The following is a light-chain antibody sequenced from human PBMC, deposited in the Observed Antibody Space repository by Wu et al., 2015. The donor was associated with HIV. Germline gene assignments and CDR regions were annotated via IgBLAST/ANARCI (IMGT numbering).Light chain of an antibody. V-gene: IGKV3-15*01. J-gene: IGKJ1*01. Sequence: EIVMTQSPATLSVSPGERATLSCRASQSVSSNLAWYQQKPGQAPRLLIYGASTRATGIPARFSGSGSGTDFTLTISSLEPEDFAVYYCQQRADWRTFGQGTKVEI. CDR3: QQRADWRT. CDR2: GAS. CDR1: QSVSSN.